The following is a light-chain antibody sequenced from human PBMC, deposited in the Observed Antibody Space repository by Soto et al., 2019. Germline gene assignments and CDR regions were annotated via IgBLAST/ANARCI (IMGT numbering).Light chain of an antibody. V-gene: IGKV3-20*01. CDR3: QQYGSSSLT. J-gene: IGKJ4*01. CDR1: QSVSSN. Sequence: EIVMTQSPATLSVSPGERATLSCRASQSVSSNLAWYQQKPGQTPRRVIYGASTWATGIPDRFSGSGSGTDFTLTISRLEPEDFAVYYCQQYGSSSLTFGGGTKVDIK. CDR2: GAS.